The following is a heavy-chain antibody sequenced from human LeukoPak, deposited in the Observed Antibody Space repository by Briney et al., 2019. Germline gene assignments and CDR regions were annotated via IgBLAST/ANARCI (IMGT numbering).Heavy chain of an antibody. J-gene: IGHJ6*02. CDR1: GFTFDDYA. V-gene: IGHV3-9*01. D-gene: IGHD3-22*01. CDR2: ISWNSGSI. CDR3: AKDKKYYDSSGSPYYYYGMDV. Sequence: GGSLRLSCAASGFTFDDYAMHWVRQAPGKGLEWVSGISWNSGSIGYADSVKGRFTISRDNSKNTLFLQMNSLRAEDTAIYYCAKDKKYYDSSGSPYYYYGMDVWGQGTTVTVSS.